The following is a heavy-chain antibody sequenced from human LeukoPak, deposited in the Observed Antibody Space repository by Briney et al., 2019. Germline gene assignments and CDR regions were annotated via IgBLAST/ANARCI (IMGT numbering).Heavy chain of an antibody. CDR2: IIPIFGTA. CDR1: GGTFSSYA. V-gene: IGHV1-69*13. J-gene: IGHJ6*03. D-gene: IGHD6-6*01. Sequence: SVKVSCKASGGTFSSYAISWVRQAPGQGLEWMGGIIPIFGTANYAQKFQGRVTITADESTSTAYMELSSLRSEDTAVYYCAHPPRYSSSPDYYMDVWGKGTTVTVSS. CDR3: AHPPRYSSSPDYYMDV.